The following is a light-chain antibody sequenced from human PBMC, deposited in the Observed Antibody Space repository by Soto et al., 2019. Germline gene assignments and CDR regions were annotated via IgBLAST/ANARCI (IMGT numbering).Light chain of an antibody. CDR3: QEYGSSPWT. V-gene: IGKV3-20*01. CDR2: IAS. CDR1: ESVSSSY. J-gene: IGKJ1*01. Sequence: EIVLTQSPGTLSLSPGERATLSCRASESVSSSYLAWYQQKPGQAPRLRLFIASSRAAGIPDRFSGSVSGTDFTLTISRLDPEDFAVYHCQEYGSSPWTFGQGTKLEIK.